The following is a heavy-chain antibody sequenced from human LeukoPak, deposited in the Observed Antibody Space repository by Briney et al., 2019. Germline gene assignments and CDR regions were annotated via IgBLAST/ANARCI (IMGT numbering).Heavy chain of an antibody. J-gene: IGHJ3*02. Sequence: SETLSLTCTVSGGSISSGGYYWSWIRQPPGKGLEWIGYIYHSGSTYYNPSLKSRVTISVDRSKNQFSLKLSSVTAADTAVYYCAKAPPYSGGWYLYSFGIWGQGTMVTVSS. D-gene: IGHD6-19*01. V-gene: IGHV4-30-2*01. CDR1: GGSISSGGYY. CDR2: IYHSGST. CDR3: AKAPPYSGGWYLYSFGI.